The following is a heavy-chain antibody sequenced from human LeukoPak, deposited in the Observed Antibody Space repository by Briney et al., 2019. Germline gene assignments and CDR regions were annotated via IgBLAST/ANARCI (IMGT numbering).Heavy chain of an antibody. D-gene: IGHD6-13*01. J-gene: IGHJ4*02. Sequence: GGSLRLSCAASGLTVSSTYMSWVRQAPGKGLEWVSIIYSGGSTYYADSVKGRFTISRDNSKNTLYLQMNSLRAEDTAVYYCARAPGIAAAGFPTPLVNWGQGTLVTVSS. V-gene: IGHV3-53*01. CDR3: ARAPGIAAAGFPTPLVN. CDR1: GLTVSSTY. CDR2: IYSGGST.